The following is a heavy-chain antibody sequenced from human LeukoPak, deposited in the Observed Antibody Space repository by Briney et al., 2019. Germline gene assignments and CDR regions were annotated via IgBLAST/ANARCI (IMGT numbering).Heavy chain of an antibody. CDR1: GGTISSYY. J-gene: IGHJ4*02. CDR3: ARALGYTYGYGTHYDY. V-gene: IGHV4-59*08. Sequence: QTSETLSLTCTVSGGTISSYYWNWLRQPPGKGLEWIGYIHDSGSTKYNPSLRSRVTISVDASKEQFSLKLTSVTAADTAVYYCARALGYTYGYGTHYDYWGQGTLVTVSS. D-gene: IGHD5-18*01. CDR2: IHDSGST.